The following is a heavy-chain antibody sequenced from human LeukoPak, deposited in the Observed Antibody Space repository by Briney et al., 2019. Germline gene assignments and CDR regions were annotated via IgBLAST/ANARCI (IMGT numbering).Heavy chain of an antibody. J-gene: IGHJ4*02. Sequence: GSLRLSCAASGFTFSSYAMHWVRQAPGKGLEWVAVISYDGSNKYYADSVKGRFTISRDNSKNTLYLQMNSLRAEDTAVYYCARARGYSSGWSFDYWGQGTLVTVSS. CDR1: GFTFSSYA. CDR2: ISYDGSNK. V-gene: IGHV3-30-3*01. CDR3: ARARGYSSGWSFDY. D-gene: IGHD6-19*01.